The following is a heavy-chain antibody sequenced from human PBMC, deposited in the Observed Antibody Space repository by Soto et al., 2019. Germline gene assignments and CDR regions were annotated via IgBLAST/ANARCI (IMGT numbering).Heavy chain of an antibody. CDR3: ARDWVLVRGVKLYHYYYYMDV. V-gene: IGHV3-11*01. D-gene: IGHD3-10*01. J-gene: IGHJ6*03. CDR1: GFTFSDYY. CDR2: ISSSGSTI. Sequence: GGSLRLSCAASGFTFSDYYMSWIRQAPGKGLEWVSYISSSGSTIYYADSVKGRFTISRDNAKNSLYLQMNSLRAEDTAVYYCARDWVLVRGVKLYHYYYYMDVWGKGTTVTVSS.